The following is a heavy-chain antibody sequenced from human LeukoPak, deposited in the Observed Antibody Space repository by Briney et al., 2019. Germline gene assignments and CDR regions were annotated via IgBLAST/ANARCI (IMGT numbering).Heavy chain of an antibody. J-gene: IGHJ4*02. D-gene: IGHD5-18*01. CDR1: GYTFTTYY. CDR2: INPSSGST. V-gene: IGHV1-46*01. Sequence: ASVKVSCKASGYTFTTYYMHWVRQAPGQGLEWMGIINPSSGSTSYAQKFQGRVTMTRYTSTSTVYMELSSLRSEDTAIYYCARVLGAHRYGSIDHWGQGTLVTVSS. CDR3: ARVLGAHRYGSIDH.